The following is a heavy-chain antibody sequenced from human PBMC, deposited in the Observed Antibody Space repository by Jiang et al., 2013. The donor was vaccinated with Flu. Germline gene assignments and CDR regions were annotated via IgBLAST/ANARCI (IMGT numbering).Heavy chain of an antibody. J-gene: IGHJ6*02. V-gene: IGHV1-69*01. CDR2: IIPIFGTA. CDR1: GGTFSSYA. CDR3: ARVKYCSSTSCSYYYYYYGMDV. Sequence: SSVKVSCKASGGTFSSYAISWVRQAPGQGLEWMGGIIPIFGTANYAQKFQGRVTITADESTSTAYMELSSLRSEDTAVYYCARVKYCSSTSCSYYYYYYGMDVWGQGTTVTVSS. D-gene: IGHD2-2*01.